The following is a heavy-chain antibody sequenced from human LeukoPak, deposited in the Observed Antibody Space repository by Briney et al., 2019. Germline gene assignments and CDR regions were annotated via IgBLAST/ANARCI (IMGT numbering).Heavy chain of an antibody. D-gene: IGHD2/OR15-2a*01. CDR3: AKGGSTNFYYGDV. V-gene: IGHV4-59*01. J-gene: IGHJ6*02. CDR2: IYDSGST. CDR1: GGSMTNLY. Sequence: SETLSLTCSVSGGSMTNLYWTWIPQPPGKGLEWIGDIYDSGSTRYNTSLESRVTISVDTSKNQFSLKLSSVTAADTAVYYCAKGGSTNFYYGDVWGQGTTVTVSS.